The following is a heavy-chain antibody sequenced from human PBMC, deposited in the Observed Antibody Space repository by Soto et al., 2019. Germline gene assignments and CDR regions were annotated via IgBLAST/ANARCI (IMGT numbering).Heavy chain of an antibody. Sequence: PSVKVSCKASGYTFTSYGISWVRQAPGQGLEWMGWISAYNGNTNYAQKLQGRVTMTTDTSTSTAYMELRSLRSDDTAVYYCARNYEENVAFDIWGQGTMVTVSS. CDR2: ISAYNGNT. CDR3: ARNYEENVAFDI. V-gene: IGHV1-18*04. J-gene: IGHJ3*02. D-gene: IGHD3-16*01. CDR1: GYTFTSYG.